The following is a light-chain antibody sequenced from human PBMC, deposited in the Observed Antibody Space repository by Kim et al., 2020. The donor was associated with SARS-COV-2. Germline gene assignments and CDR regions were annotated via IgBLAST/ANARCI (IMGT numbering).Light chain of an antibody. CDR3: QQYNRWPLT. J-gene: IGKJ4*01. V-gene: IGKV3-15*01. CDR2: DAS. CDR1: QTVSNN. Sequence: EIVMTQSPAPLSVSPGESATLSCRASQTVSNNLAWYQQKPGQTPRLLIYDASTRATGIPTRFSGSGSGTEFTLTISSLQSEDFAVYYCQQYNRWPLTFGGGTKVEIK.